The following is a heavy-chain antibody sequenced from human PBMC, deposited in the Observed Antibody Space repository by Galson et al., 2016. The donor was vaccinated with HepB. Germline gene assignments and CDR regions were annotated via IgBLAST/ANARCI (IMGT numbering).Heavy chain of an antibody. CDR1: GLSFSSFW. Sequence: SLRLSCAASGLSFSSFWMHWVRQVPGKGLVWVARTNEYGSITDYADSVKGRFTISRDNSKNTLYLQMSSLRAEDTAVYFCAGDSEVVNLFDSWGQGTLVTVSS. CDR2: TNEYGSIT. J-gene: IGHJ5*01. V-gene: IGHV3-74*01. CDR3: AGDSEVVNLFDS. D-gene: IGHD2-21*01.